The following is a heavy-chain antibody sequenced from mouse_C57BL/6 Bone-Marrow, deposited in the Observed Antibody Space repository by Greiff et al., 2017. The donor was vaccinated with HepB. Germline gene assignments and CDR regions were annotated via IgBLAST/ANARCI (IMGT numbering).Heavy chain of an antibody. CDR2: INPGSGGT. CDR3: GRKWFRRGLFAY. Sequence: QVQLQQSGAELVRPGTSVKVSCKASGYAFTNYLIEWVKQRPGQGLEWIGVINPGSGGTNYNEKFKGKATLTADKSSSTAYMQLSSLTSEDSAVYFCGRKWFRRGLFAYWGQGTLGTVSA. CDR1: GYAFTNYL. V-gene: IGHV1-54*01. D-gene: IGHD2-2*01. J-gene: IGHJ3*01.